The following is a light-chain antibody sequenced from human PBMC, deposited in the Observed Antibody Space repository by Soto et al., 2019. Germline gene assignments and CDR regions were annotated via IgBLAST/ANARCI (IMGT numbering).Light chain of an antibody. CDR3: ISHTIGGTLWV. V-gene: IGLV2-14*02. CDR2: EVT. J-gene: IGLJ3*02. Sequence: QSALTQPASVSGSPGQSITISCTGTSSDVGIVSWYQQHPGTAPKLMMYEVTNRPSGVSYRFSGSKSGNTASLTISGLQAEDEADYYCISHTIGGTLWVFGGGTKLTVL. CDR1: SSDVGI.